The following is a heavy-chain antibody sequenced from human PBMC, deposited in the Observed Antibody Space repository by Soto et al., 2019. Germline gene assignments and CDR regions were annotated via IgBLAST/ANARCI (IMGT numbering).Heavy chain of an antibody. J-gene: IGHJ6*03. Sequence: GGSLRLSCAASGFTFSDYYMSWIRQAPGKGLEWVSYISSSGSTIYYADSVKGRFTISRDNAKNSLYLQMNSLRAEDTAVYYCRYSSSPYYYYYMDVWGKGTTVTVSS. V-gene: IGHV3-11*01. CDR1: GFTFSDYY. CDR2: ISSSGSTI. CDR3: RYSSSPYYYYYMDV. D-gene: IGHD6-6*01.